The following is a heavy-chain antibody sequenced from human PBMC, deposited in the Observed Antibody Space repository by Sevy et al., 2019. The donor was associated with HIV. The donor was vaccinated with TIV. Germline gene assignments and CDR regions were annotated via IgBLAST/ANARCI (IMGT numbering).Heavy chain of an antibody. Sequence: GGSLRLSCTASVFTFSSAWMSWVRQAPGKGLEWVGRIKSEFDGGAIDYAAPLKGRFSISREDSKNTVYLQMNSLKTEDTAVYYCITDPAYRGYDEEVINYYFYGMDVWGQGTTVTVSS. J-gene: IGHJ6*02. CDR1: VFTFSSAW. D-gene: IGHD5-12*01. CDR2: IKSEFDGGAI. V-gene: IGHV3-15*01. CDR3: ITDPAYRGYDEEVINYYFYGMDV.